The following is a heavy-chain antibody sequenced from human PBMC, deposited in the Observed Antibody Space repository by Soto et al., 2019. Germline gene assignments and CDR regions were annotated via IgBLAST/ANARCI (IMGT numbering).Heavy chain of an antibody. J-gene: IGHJ4*02. CDR2: FDPEDGET. Sequence: ASVKVSCKVSGYTLTELSMHWVRQAPGKGLEWMGGFDPEDGETIYAQKFQGRVTMTEDTSTDTAYMELSSLRPEDTAVYYCATANLVAQPYNWNYYWGQGTLVTVSS. CDR3: ATANLVAQPYNWNYY. V-gene: IGHV1-24*01. D-gene: IGHD1-7*01. CDR1: GYTLTELS.